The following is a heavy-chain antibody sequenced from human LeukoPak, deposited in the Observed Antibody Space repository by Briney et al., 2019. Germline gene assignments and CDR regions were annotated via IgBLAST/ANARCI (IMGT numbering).Heavy chain of an antibody. CDR2: INAGNGNT. J-gene: IGHJ6*02. CDR1: GYTFTSYA. CDR3: ARTDTAMGPYYYYYGMDV. D-gene: IGHD5-18*01. V-gene: IGHV1-3*01. Sequence: GASVKVSCKASGYTFTSYAMHWVRQAPGQRLEWMGWINAGNGNTKYSQKFQGRVTITRDTSASTAYMELSSLRSEDTAVYYCARTDTAMGPYYYYYGMDVWGQGTTVTVSS.